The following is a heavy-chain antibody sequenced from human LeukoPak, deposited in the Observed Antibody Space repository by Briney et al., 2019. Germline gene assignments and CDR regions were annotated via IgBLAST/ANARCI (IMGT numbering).Heavy chain of an antibody. V-gene: IGHV3-74*01. J-gene: IGHJ6*02. Sequence: GGSLRLSCAASGFTFSSYWMHWVRQAPGKGLVWVSRINSDGSSTTYADSMKGRFTISRDIAKNTLYLQMKSLRAEDTAVYFCARVRSGSSAGNYGMDVWGQGTTVTVSS. CDR2: INSDGSST. CDR1: GFTFSSYW. CDR3: ARVRSGSSAGNYGMDV. D-gene: IGHD1-26*01.